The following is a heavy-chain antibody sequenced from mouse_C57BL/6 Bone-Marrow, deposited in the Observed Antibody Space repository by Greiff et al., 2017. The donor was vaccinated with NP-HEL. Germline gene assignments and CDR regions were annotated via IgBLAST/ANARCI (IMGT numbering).Heavy chain of an antibody. CDR1: GFTFSSYG. Sequence: EVQLQESGGDLVKPGGSLKLSCAASGFTFSSYGMSWVRQTPDKRLEWVATISSGGSYTYYPDSVKGRFTISRDNAKNTLYLQMSSLKSEDTAMYYCARHDGYYGWYFDVWGTGTTVTVSS. D-gene: IGHD2-3*01. CDR3: ARHDGYYGWYFDV. J-gene: IGHJ1*03. CDR2: ISSGGSYT. V-gene: IGHV5-6*01.